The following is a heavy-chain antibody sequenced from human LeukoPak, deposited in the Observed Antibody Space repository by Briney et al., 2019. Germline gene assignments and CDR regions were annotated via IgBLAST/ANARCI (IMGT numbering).Heavy chain of an antibody. CDR3: AKEAFGYSSAWYITDY. CDR1: GFTFSSYG. D-gene: IGHD6-19*01. Sequence: TGGSLRLSCAASGFTFSSYGMHWVRQAPGKGLDWVAFIHHDGSNKYYADSVRGRFTISRDNSKNTLYLQMNSLRAEDMAVYYCAKEAFGYSSAWYITDYWGQGTLVTVSS. CDR2: IHHDGSNK. V-gene: IGHV3-30*02. J-gene: IGHJ4*02.